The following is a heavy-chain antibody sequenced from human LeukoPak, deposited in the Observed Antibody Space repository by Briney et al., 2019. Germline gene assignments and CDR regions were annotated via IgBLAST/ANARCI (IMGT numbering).Heavy chain of an antibody. CDR1: GFTFSSYG. CDR2: ISYGGSSK. CDR3: AKDLTYYYDSSGYYV. Sequence: GRSLRLSCAASGFTFSSYGMHWVRQAPGKGLEWVAVISYGGSSKYYADSVKGRFTISRDNSKNTLYLQMNSLRAEDTAVYYCAKDLTYYYDSSGYYVWGQGTLVTVSS. D-gene: IGHD3-22*01. J-gene: IGHJ4*02. V-gene: IGHV3-30*18.